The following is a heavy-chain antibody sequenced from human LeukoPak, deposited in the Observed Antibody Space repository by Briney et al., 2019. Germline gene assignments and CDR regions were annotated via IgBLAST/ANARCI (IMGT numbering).Heavy chain of an antibody. V-gene: IGHV3-48*04. D-gene: IGHD1-26*01. Sequence: GGSLRLSCAASGFTFSSYSMNWVRQAPGKGLEWFSYFTSSSSTIYYADSVKGRFTISRDNAKNSLYLQMNSLTAEDTAVYYCARDPGFSSGSYYFDYWGQGTLVTVSS. CDR1: GFTFSSYS. CDR2: FTSSSSTI. J-gene: IGHJ4*02. CDR3: ARDPGFSSGSYYFDY.